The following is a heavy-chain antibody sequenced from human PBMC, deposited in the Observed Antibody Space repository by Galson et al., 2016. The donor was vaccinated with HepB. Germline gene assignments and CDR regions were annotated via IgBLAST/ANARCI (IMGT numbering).Heavy chain of an antibody. Sequence: ETLSLTCTVSGGSVSSGSYYWSWIRQPPGKGLGWIGYIYYSGSTNYNPSLKSRVTISVDTSKNQFSLKLSSVTAADTAVYYCARGDNPDYGDYALAYYYKDVWGKGTTVIVSS. CDR1: GGSVSSGSYY. V-gene: IGHV4-61*01. D-gene: IGHD4-17*01. CDR3: ARGDNPDYGDYALAYYYKDV. CDR2: IYYSGST. J-gene: IGHJ6*03.